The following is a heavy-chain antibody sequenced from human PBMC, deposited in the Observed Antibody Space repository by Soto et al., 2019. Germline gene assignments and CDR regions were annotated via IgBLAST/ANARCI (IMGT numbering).Heavy chain of an antibody. CDR3: TTKKPGCSSTSCYTEYYYYGMDV. V-gene: IGHV3-15*01. CDR2: IKSKTDGGTT. J-gene: IGHJ6*02. D-gene: IGHD2-2*02. Sequence: GGSLRLSCAASGFTFSNAWMSWVRQAPGKGLEWVGRIKSKTDGGTTDYAAPVKGRFTISRDDSKNTLYLQMNSLKTEDTAVYYCTTKKPGCSSTSCYTEYYYYGMDVWGQGTTVTVSS. CDR1: GFTFSNAW.